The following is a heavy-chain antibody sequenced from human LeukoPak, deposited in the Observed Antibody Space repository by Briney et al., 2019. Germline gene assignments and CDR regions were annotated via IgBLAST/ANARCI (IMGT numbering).Heavy chain of an antibody. CDR1: GFTFSSYS. CDR3: ARDRRANYDDTFDI. D-gene: IGHD3-3*01. V-gene: IGHV3-48*01. CDR2: ISSSSSTI. J-gene: IGHJ3*02. Sequence: QTGGSLRLSCAASGFTFSSYSMNWVRQAPGKGLEWVSYISSSSSTIYYADSVKGRFTISRDNAKNSLYLQMNSLRAEDTAVYYCARDRRANYDDTFDIWGQGTMVTVSS.